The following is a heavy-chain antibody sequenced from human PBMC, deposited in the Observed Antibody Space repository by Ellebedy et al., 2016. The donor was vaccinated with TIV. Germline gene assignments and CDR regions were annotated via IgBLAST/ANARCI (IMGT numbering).Heavy chain of an antibody. J-gene: IGHJ1*01. CDR2: ISAYNGNT. CDR3: ARGDSAEYFQH. D-gene: IGHD2-21*01. CDR1: GYTFTSYG. V-gene: IGHV1-18*04. Sequence: AASVKVSCKASGYTFTSYGISWVRQAPGQGLEWMGWISAYNGNTSYAQKFQGRVTMTRDTSTSTVYVDLSSLRSEDTAMYYCARGDSAEYFQHWGQGTLVTVSS.